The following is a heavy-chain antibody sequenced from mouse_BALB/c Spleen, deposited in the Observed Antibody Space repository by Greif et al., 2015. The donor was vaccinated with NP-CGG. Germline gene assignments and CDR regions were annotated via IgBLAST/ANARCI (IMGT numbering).Heavy chain of an antibody. CDR3: TRSWVDY. D-gene: IGHD4-1*01. Sequence: QVQLKDSGAELVKPGAAVKLSCKASGYTFTSYYIYWVKQRPGQGLEWIGEINPSNGGSNFNEKFKSKATLTADKSSSTAYMQLSSLTSEDSAVYYCTRSWVDYWGQGTTLTVSS. CDR2: INPSNGGS. CDR1: GYTFTSYY. V-gene: IGHV1S81*02. J-gene: IGHJ2*01.